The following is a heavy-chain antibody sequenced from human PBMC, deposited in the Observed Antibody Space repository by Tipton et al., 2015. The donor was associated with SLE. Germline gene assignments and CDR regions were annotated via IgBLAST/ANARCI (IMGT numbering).Heavy chain of an antibody. J-gene: IGHJ4*02. CDR3: ARRYGTSFDY. CDR1: DGSITSYY. CDR2: IYYTGTT. Sequence: TLSLTCSVSDGSITSYYWSWIRQPPGKELEWIGHIYYTGTTYYNPSLKSRLTLSMDTSKNQFSLRVSSVTAADTAVYYRARRYGTSFDYWDQGTLVTVSS. V-gene: IGHV4-59*08. D-gene: IGHD2-8*01.